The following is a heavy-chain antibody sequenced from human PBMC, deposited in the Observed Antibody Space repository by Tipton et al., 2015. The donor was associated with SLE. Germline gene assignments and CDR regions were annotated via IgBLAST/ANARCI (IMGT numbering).Heavy chain of an antibody. CDR2: IYSSGST. J-gene: IGHJ4*02. V-gene: IGHV4-61*02. CDR3: ATRMATPAGFDY. Sequence: TLSLTCTVSGGSINSDTYYWNWIRQPAGKGLEWIGRIYSSGSTSYNPSLKSRVTISVDTSKNQFSLKLSSATAADTAVYYCATRMATPAGFDYWGQGTLVTVSS. CDR1: GGSINSDTYY. D-gene: IGHD5-24*01.